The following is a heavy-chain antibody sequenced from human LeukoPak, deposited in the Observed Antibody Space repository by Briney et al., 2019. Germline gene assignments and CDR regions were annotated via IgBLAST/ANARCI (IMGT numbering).Heavy chain of an antibody. D-gene: IGHD2-2*01. V-gene: IGHV4-4*07. CDR1: GGSISSYY. CDR2: IYTSGST. CDR3: ARDYCSSTSCYLSYYYYYYMDV. Sequence: SETLSLTCTVSGGSISSYYWSWIRQPAGKGLEWIGRIYTSGSTNYNPSLKSRVTMSVDTSKNQFSLKLGSVTAADTAVYYCARDYCSSTSCYLSYYYYYYMDVWGKGTTVTVSS. J-gene: IGHJ6*03.